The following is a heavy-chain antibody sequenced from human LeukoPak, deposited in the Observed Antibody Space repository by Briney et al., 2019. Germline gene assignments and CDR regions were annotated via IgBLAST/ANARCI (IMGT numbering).Heavy chain of an antibody. D-gene: IGHD1-26*01. CDR1: DFTFTTYS. CDR3: VRGRGSYLGFGEY. J-gene: IGHJ4*02. Sequence: PGGSLRLSCAASDFTFTTYSMNWVRQAPGKGLEWVSSISSDGNYIFYADSLKGRFTISRDDAKNSLFLQMSSLRDDDTAVYYCVRGRGSYLGFGEYWGQGALVTVSS. V-gene: IGHV3-21*06. CDR2: ISSDGNYI.